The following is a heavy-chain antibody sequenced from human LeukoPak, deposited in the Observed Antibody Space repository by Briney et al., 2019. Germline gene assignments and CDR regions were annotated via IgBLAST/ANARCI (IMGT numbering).Heavy chain of an antibody. CDR2: ISAYNGNT. D-gene: IGHD2-2*01. J-gene: IGHJ3*02. CDR3: ARDAARYCTTTTCSAFDI. CDR1: GGTFSSYA. V-gene: IGHV1-18*01. Sequence: ASVKVSCKASGGTFSSYAISWVRQAPGQGLEWMGWISAYNGNTNYAQKVQGRVTMTTDTSTSTAYMDLRSLRSDDTAVYYCARDAARYCTTTTCSAFDIWGQGTMVTVSS.